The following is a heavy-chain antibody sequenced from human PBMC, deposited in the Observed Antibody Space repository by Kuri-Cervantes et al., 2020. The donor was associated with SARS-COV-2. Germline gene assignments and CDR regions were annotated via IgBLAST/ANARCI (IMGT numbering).Heavy chain of an antibody. Sequence: SETLSLTCTVSGGSISSYYWSWIRQPAGKGLEWIGRIYTSGSTNYNPSLKSRVTISVDTSKNQFSLKLSSVTAADTAVYYCARRGYYYGSGSPYFDYWGQGTLVTDSS. CDR1: GGSISSYY. CDR3: ARRGYYYGSGSPYFDY. J-gene: IGHJ4*02. CDR2: IYTSGST. D-gene: IGHD3-10*01. V-gene: IGHV4-4*07.